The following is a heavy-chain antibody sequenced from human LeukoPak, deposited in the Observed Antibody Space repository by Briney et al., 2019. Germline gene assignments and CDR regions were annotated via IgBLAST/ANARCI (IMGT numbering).Heavy chain of an antibody. CDR3: ARVPLRDTMIVVVMRGYYYYNYMDV. V-gene: IGHV1-18*01. CDR2: ISAYNGNT. D-gene: IGHD3-22*01. Sequence: ASVKVSCKASGYTFTSYGISWVRQAPGQGLEWMGWISAYNGNTNYAQKLQGRVTMTTDTSTSTAYMELRSLRSDDTAVYYCARVPLRDTMIVVVMRGYYYYNYMDVWGKGTTVTISS. CDR1: GYTFTSYG. J-gene: IGHJ6*03.